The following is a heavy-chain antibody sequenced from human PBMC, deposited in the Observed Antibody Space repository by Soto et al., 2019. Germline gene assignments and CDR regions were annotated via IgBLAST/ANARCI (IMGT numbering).Heavy chain of an antibody. D-gene: IGHD2-15*01. Sequence: QVQLVQSGAEVKKPGSSVKVSCKASGGTFSSYAISWVRQAPGQGLEWMGGIIPIFGTANYAQKFQGRVTITADESTRTAYMELSSLGYEDTAVYYCARTVRYCSGGSCYWFDPWGQGTLVTDSS. V-gene: IGHV1-69*01. CDR3: ARTVRYCSGGSCYWFDP. CDR1: GGTFSSYA. J-gene: IGHJ5*02. CDR2: IIPIFGTA.